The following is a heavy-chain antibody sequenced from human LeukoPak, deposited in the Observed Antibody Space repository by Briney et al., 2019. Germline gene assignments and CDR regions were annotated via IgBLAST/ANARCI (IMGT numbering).Heavy chain of an antibody. J-gene: IGHJ4*02. CDR3: AKPYYYDSSGYAPNDY. V-gene: IGHV3-30*18. CDR1: GFTFSNYG. D-gene: IGHD3-22*01. Sequence: GRSLRLSCAASGFTFSNYGMHWVRQAPGKGLEWVAVISLDGSNKYYADSVQGRFIISKDNSKNTLYLQMNSLRAEDTAVYYCAKPYYYDSSGYAPNDYWGQGTLVTVSS. CDR2: ISLDGSNK.